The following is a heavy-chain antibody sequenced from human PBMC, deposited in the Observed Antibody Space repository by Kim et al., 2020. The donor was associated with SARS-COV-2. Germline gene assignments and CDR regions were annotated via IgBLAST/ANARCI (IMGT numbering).Heavy chain of an antibody. CDR1: GFTFSSYA. D-gene: IGHD3-10*01. CDR2: ISGSGGST. CDR3: AKEGFEWFGELPSGYFQH. J-gene: IGHJ1*01. V-gene: IGHV3-23*01. Sequence: GGSLRLSCAASGFTFSSYAMSWVRQAPGKGLEWVSAISGSGGSTYFADSVKGRFTISRDNSKNTLYLQMNSLRAEDTAVYYCAKEGFEWFGELPSGYFQHWGQGTLVTVSS.